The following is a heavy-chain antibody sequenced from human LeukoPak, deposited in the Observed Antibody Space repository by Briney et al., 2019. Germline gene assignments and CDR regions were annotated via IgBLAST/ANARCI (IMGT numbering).Heavy chain of an antibody. CDR3: AREEHCSSNTCYLHSFDS. J-gene: IGHJ4*02. Sequence: PSETLSLTCTVSGYSISSGYYWGWIRQPPGRGLEWIGSIYHSGGTYYNPSLKSRVTISVDTSKNQFSLKLSSVTAADTAVYYCAREEHCSSNTCYLHSFDSWGQGTLVTVSS. CDR1: GYSISSGYY. D-gene: IGHD2-2*01. CDR2: IYHSGGT. V-gene: IGHV4-38-2*02.